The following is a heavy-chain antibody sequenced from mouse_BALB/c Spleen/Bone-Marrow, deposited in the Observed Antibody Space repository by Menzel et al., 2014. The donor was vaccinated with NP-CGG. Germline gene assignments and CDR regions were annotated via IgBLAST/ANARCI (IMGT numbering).Heavy chain of an antibody. CDR3: ARPYYRYLYFDY. Sequence: EVQGVESGGGLVQPGGSLKLSCAASGFDFSRYWMNWVRQAPGKGLEWIGEINPDSSTINYTPFLKDKFIISRDNAKNTLYPQMSKVRSEDTALYYCARPYYRYLYFDYWGQGTTLTVSS. CDR1: GFDFSRYW. CDR2: INPDSSTI. V-gene: IGHV4-1*02. D-gene: IGHD2-14*01. J-gene: IGHJ2*01.